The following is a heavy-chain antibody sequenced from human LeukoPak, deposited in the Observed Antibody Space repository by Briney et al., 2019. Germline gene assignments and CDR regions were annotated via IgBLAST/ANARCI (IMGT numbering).Heavy chain of an antibody. CDR3: ARLGPAAGTSFDY. Sequence: SETLSLTCTVSGYSISSGYYWGWIRQPPGKGLEWIGSIYHSGGTYYNPSLKSRVTISVDTSKNQFSLKLSSVTAADTAVYYCARLGPAAGTSFDYWGQGTLVTVSS. CDR2: IYHSGGT. V-gene: IGHV4-38-2*02. CDR1: GYSISSGYY. J-gene: IGHJ4*02. D-gene: IGHD6-13*01.